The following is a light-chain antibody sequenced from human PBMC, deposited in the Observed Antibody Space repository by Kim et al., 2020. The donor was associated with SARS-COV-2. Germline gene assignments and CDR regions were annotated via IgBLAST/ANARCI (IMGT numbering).Light chain of an antibody. V-gene: IGKV3-20*01. CDR3: QQYGSLPFT. J-gene: IGKJ4*02. Sequence: EIVLTQSPGTLSLSPGERATLSCRASQTVSDNYLAWYQQNPGQAPRLLIYIASTRATGIPDRFSGSGSGTDFTLTISRLEPEDFAVYYCQQYGSLPFTFGGGTKVDIK. CDR1: QTVSDNY. CDR2: IAS.